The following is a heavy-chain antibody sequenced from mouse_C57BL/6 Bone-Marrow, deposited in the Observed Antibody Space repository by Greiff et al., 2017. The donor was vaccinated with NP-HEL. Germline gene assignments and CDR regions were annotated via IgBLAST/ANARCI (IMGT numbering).Heavy chain of an antibody. CDR1: GFTFSSYG. V-gene: IGHV5-6*01. CDR2: ISSGGSYT. CDR3: ARHEDGGAD. D-gene: IGHD1-1*01. J-gene: IGHJ3*01. Sequence: EVMLVESGGDLVKPGGSLKLSCAASGFTFSSYGMSWVRQTPDKRLEWVATISSGGSYTYYPDSVKGRFTISRDNAKNTLYLQMSSLKSEDTAMYYCARHEDGGADWGQGTLVTVSA.